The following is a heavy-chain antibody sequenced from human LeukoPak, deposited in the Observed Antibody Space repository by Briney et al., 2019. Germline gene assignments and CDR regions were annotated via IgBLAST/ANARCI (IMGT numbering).Heavy chain of an antibody. V-gene: IGHV4-59*01. J-gene: IGHJ4*02. D-gene: IGHD6-6*01. Sequence: PSETLSLTCTVSGGSISSYYWTWIRQPPGKGLECIGSLYYSGSTNYNPSLKSRVTISVDTSKNQFSLKLSSVTAADTAVYYCARRHVEYSSSSDPYYFDYWGQGTLVTVSS. CDR2: LYYSGST. CDR1: GGSISSYY. CDR3: ARRHVEYSSSSDPYYFDY.